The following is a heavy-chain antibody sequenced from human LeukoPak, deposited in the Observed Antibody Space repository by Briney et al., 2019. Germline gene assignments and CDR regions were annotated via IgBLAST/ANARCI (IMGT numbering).Heavy chain of an antibody. D-gene: IGHD6-13*01. Sequence: SETLSLTCAVYGGSFSGYYWSWIRQPPGKGLEWIGEINHSGSTDHNPSLKSRVTISVDTSKNQFSLKLSSVTAADTAVYYCACGIAAAFDYWGQGTLVTVSS. CDR3: ACGIAAAFDY. CDR1: GGSFSGYY. CDR2: INHSGST. J-gene: IGHJ4*02. V-gene: IGHV4-34*01.